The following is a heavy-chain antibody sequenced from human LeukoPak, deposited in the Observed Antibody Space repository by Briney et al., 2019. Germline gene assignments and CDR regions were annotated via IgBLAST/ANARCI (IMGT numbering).Heavy chain of an antibody. Sequence: PSETLSLTCAVSGYSISTGYFWGWIRQSPGQGLGWIGSIFHTGSTSYNPSFKRRATLSVDTSKNEFSLKLTSVNATDTAIYYCASPRGTYIDYWGQGILVTVSS. D-gene: IGHD3-16*01. CDR1: GYSISTGYF. CDR3: ASPRGTYIDY. J-gene: IGHJ4*02. CDR2: IFHTGST. V-gene: IGHV4-38-2*01.